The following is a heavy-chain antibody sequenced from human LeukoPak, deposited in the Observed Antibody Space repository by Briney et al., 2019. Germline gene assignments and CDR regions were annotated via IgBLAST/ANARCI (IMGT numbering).Heavy chain of an antibody. CDR2: IFYGGST. D-gene: IGHD3-10*01. V-gene: IGHV4-39*07. CDR3: AKSNGYGLVDI. Sequence: GSLRLSCAASGFTFSSYGMHWVRQAPGKGLEWIGNIFYGGSTYYSPSLRSRVTISLDTSRNQFSLKLNSVTAADTAVYHCAKSNGYGLVDIWGQGTMVTVSS. CDR1: GFTFSSYG. J-gene: IGHJ3*02.